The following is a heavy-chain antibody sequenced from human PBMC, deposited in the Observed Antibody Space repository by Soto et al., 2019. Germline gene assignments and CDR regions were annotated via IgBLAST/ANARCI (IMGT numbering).Heavy chain of an antibody. Sequence: EVQLVESGGGLVKPGGSLRLSCAASGFTFSSYSMNWVRQAPGKGLEWVSSISSSSSYIYYADSVKGRFTISRDNAKNSLYLQMNSLRAEDTAVYYCARDRRSGFDPKPIDYWGQGTLVTVSS. D-gene: IGHD3-3*01. J-gene: IGHJ4*02. CDR1: GFTFSSYS. CDR2: ISSSSSYI. V-gene: IGHV3-21*01. CDR3: ARDRRSGFDPKPIDY.